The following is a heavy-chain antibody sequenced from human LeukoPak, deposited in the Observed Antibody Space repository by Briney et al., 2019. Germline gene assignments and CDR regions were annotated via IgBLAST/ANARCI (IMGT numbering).Heavy chain of an antibody. V-gene: IGHV4-59*12. J-gene: IGHJ4*02. Sequence: KSSETLSLTCTVSGGSISSYYWSWIRQPPGKGLEWIGYIYYSGSTYYNPSLKSRVTISVDTSKNQFSLKLSSVTAADTAVYYCARANEDYDSSGQSYFDYWGQGTLVTVSS. CDR2: IYYSGST. CDR1: GGSISSYY. D-gene: IGHD3-22*01. CDR3: ARANEDYDSSGQSYFDY.